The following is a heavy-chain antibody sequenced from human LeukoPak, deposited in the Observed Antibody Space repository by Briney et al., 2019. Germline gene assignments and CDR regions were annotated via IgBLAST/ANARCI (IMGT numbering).Heavy chain of an antibody. Sequence: SGPTLVKPTQTLTLTCTFSGFSLSTSGVGVGWIRPPPGKALEWLALIYWDDDKRYSPSLKSRRTITKDTSKNQVVLTMTNMDPVDTATYFGAHMKATYYFYCWGQGTLVTVSS. D-gene: IGHD1-1*01. V-gene: IGHV2-5*02. CDR1: GFSLSTSGVG. J-gene: IGHJ4*02. CDR3: AHMKATYYFYC. CDR2: IYWDDDK.